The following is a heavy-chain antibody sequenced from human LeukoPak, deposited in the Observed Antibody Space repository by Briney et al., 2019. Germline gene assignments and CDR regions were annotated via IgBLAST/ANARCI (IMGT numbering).Heavy chain of an antibody. V-gene: IGHV5-51*01. CDR2: IYPGDSET. CDR3: ARLDATRGGDC. CDR1: GYSFANYW. D-gene: IGHD2-15*01. Sequence: GESLKISCKGSGYSFANYWIGWVRQMPGKGLDWMGIIYPGDSETRYSPSFHGQVAMSADMTTNTAYLQWRSLQDSDTAIYYCARLDATRGGDCWGQGTLVTVSS. J-gene: IGHJ4*02.